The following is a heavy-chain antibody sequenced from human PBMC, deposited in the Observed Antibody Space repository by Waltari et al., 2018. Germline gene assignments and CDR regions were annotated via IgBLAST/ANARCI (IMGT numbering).Heavy chain of an antibody. Sequence: QVQLQESGPGLVKPPDTLSLTCAVSGGSISSRNWWSWVRQPPGQGLEGIGETFHSGTTNYNPSLKGRVTISVDKSKNQFSLNLNSVTAADTAVYYCASQLQRHHDFDFWGQGTLVTV. CDR2: TFHSGTT. CDR3: ASQLQRHHDFDF. CDR1: GGSISSRNW. J-gene: IGHJ4*02. V-gene: IGHV4-4*03. D-gene: IGHD1-1*01.